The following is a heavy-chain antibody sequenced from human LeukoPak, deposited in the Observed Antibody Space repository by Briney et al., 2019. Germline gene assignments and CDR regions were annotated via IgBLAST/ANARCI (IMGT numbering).Heavy chain of an antibody. Sequence: ASVKVSCKASGHTFTGYYMHWVRQAPGQGLEWMGWINPNSGGTNYAQKFQGRVTLTRDTSITTAYMELNSLKSDDTAVYYCARAMASAAFDFWARGTLVTVSS. CDR2: INPNSGGT. J-gene: IGHJ4*02. D-gene: IGHD6-13*01. CDR1: GHTFTGYY. V-gene: IGHV1-2*02. CDR3: ARAMASAAFDF.